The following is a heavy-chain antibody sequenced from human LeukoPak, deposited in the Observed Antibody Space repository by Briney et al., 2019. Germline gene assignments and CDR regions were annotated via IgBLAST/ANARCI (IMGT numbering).Heavy chain of an antibody. J-gene: IGHJ4*02. CDR3: TTGLGTFGGVIVDH. Sequence: GGSLRLSCAASGFTFSNAWMNWVRQAPGKGLEWVGRIKSKTDGGTTDYAAPVKGRFTISRDDSKNTLYLQMNSLKTEDRAVYYCTTGLGTFGGVIVDHWGQGTLVTVSS. V-gene: IGHV3-15*07. D-gene: IGHD3-16*02. CDR1: GFTFSNAW. CDR2: IKSKTDGGTT.